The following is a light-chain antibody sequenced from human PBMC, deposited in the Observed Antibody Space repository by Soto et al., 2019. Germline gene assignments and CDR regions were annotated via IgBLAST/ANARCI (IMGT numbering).Light chain of an antibody. CDR2: LGS. J-gene: IGKJ1*01. Sequence: DIVMTQSPLSLPVTPGEPASISCRSSQSLLHSNGYNYLDWYLQKPGQSPQLLIYLGSNRSSGVPDRFSGSGSGTDFTLKISRVEAEDVGVYYCMQPLQTPRTFGQGTTV. CDR3: MQPLQTPRT. CDR1: QSLLHSNGYNY. V-gene: IGKV2-28*01.